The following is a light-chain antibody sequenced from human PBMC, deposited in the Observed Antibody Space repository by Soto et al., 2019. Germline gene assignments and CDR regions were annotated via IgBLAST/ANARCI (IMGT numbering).Light chain of an antibody. J-gene: IGKJ1*01. CDR3: QQYYSTPWT. Sequence: DIVMTQSPYSLAVSLGERAPINCKSSQTVLHSSSNKNFLGWFQQKPGQPPRLLIFWASSRESGVPDRLRGSRSGTDFTFTISGLQAEDVAVYYCQQYYSTPWTFGQGTKVEIK. CDR2: WAS. CDR1: QTVLHSSSNKNF. V-gene: IGKV4-1*01.